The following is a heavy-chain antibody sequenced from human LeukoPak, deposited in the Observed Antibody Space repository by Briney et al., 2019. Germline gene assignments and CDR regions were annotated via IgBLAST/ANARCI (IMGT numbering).Heavy chain of an antibody. D-gene: IGHD4-23*01. CDR1: GGSISSYY. V-gene: IGHV4-4*07. J-gene: IGHJ3*02. Sequence: SETLSLTCTVSGGSISSYYWSWIRQPAGKGLEWIGRVYASGSTVYNPSPKSRVTMSVDTSKNQFSLKLTSMTAADTAVYYCARADYGGRWNDVFDIWGQGTTVTVSS. CDR3: ARADYGGRWNDVFDI. CDR2: VYASGST.